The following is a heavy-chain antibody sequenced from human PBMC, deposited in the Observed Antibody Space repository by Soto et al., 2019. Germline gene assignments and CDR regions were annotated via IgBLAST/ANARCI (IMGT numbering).Heavy chain of an antibody. D-gene: IGHD3-10*01. Sequence: PGGSLRLSCVASGVTFSSYGMHWVRQAPGKGLEWVAVIWYDGSNKYYADSVKGRFTISRDNSKNTLYLQMNSLRAEDTAVYYCARGPRAMVRGVINYYYGMDVWAKGPRSPSP. CDR3: ARGPRAMVRGVINYYYGMDV. CDR2: IWYDGSNK. J-gene: IGHJ6*02. V-gene: IGHV3-33*01. CDR1: GVTFSSYG.